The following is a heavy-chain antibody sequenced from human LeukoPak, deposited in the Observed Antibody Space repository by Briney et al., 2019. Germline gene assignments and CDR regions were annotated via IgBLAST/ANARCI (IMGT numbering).Heavy chain of an antibody. D-gene: IGHD3-10*01. CDR1: GFAFSNYA. CDR2: LSGGGDSR. CDR3: AKAVRSMVTGGGYFDS. J-gene: IGHJ4*02. V-gene: IGHV3-23*01. Sequence: PGGSLRLSCAASGFAFSNYAMSWVRLAPGKGLEWVSSLSGGGDSRYYADSVMGRFTISRDNSKNTLYLQMNSLRAEDTAVYYCAKAVRSMVTGGGYFDSWGQGTLVTVSS.